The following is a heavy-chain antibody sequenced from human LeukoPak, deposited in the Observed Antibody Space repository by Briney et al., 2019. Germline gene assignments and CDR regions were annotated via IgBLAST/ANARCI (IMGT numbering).Heavy chain of an antibody. D-gene: IGHD2-15*01. CDR1: GGTFISYA. V-gene: IGHV1-69*13. Sequence: ASVKVSCKASGGTFISYAISWVRQAPGQGLEWMGGIIPIFGTANYAQKFQGRVTITADESTSTAYMELSSLRSEDTAVYYCARDDGYCSGGSCYGVYWGQGTLVTVSS. J-gene: IGHJ4*02. CDR2: IIPIFGTA. CDR3: ARDDGYCSGGSCYGVY.